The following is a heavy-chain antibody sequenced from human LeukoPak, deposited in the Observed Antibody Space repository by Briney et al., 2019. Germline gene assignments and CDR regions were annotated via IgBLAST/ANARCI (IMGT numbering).Heavy chain of an antibody. CDR3: ARDTAVVAATTYPFHY. Sequence: ASVKVSCTASGYTFTSYGISWVRQAPGQGLEWMGWISAYNGNTNYAHKHQGRVSLTTATSKSAGYLYLKSMRLVATAMSYYARDTAVVAATTYPFHYGGQGTLVTVSS. CDR2: ISAYNGNT. J-gene: IGHJ4*02. CDR1: GYTFTSYG. V-gene: IGHV1-18*01. D-gene: IGHD2-15*01.